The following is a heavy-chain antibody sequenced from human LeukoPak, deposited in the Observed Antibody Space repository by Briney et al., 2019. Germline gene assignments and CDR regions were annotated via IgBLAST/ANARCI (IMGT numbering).Heavy chain of an antibody. Sequence: GASVKVSCKASGYTFTSYYMHWVRQAPGQGLEWMGIINPSGGSTSYAQKFQGRVTMTRDTSTSTVYMELSSLRSEDTAVYYCARAAWNIVVVPAAIAGYFDYWGQGTLVTVSS. CDR3: ARAAWNIVVVPAAIAGYFDY. CDR1: GYTFTSYY. J-gene: IGHJ4*02. D-gene: IGHD2-2*01. V-gene: IGHV1-46*01. CDR2: INPSGGST.